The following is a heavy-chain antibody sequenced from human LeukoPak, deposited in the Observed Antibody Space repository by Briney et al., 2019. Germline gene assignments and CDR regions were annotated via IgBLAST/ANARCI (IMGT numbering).Heavy chain of an antibody. V-gene: IGHV3-21*01. CDR3: ASHSGSYFSTDY. J-gene: IGHJ4*02. Sequence: GGSPRLSCAASGFTFSSYSMNWVRQAPGKGLEWVSSISSSSSYIYYADSVKGRFTISRDNAKNSLYLQMNSLRAEDTAVYYCASHSGSYFSTDYWGQGTLVTVSS. CDR1: GFTFSSYS. D-gene: IGHD1-26*01. CDR2: ISSSSSYI.